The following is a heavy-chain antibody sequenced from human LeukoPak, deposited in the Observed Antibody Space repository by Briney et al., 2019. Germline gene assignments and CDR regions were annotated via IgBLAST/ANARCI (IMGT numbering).Heavy chain of an antibody. CDR1: GFTFSSYS. Sequence: GGSLRLSCAASGFTFSSYSMNWVRQAPGKGREWVSSISSSSTYIYYADLVKGRFTISRDNAKTSLYLQINSLSAEDTAVYYCGHCTTTSCYAGGHWGQGTLVTVSS. J-gene: IGHJ4*02. D-gene: IGHD2-2*01. CDR3: GHCTTTSCYAGGH. CDR2: ISSSSTYI. V-gene: IGHV3-21*01.